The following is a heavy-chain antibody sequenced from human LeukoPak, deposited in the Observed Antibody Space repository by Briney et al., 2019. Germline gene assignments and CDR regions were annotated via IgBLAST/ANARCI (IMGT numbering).Heavy chain of an antibody. CDR1: GGSISSSSYY. J-gene: IGHJ4*02. CDR2: IYYSGST. V-gene: IGHV4-39*01. Sequence: SETLSLTCTVPGGSISSSSYYWGWIRQPPGKGLEWIGSIYYSGSTYYNPSLKSRVTISVDTSKNQFSLKLSSVTAADTAVYYCARLRDQLPYFDYWGQGTLVTVSS. D-gene: IGHD2-2*01. CDR3: ARLRDQLPYFDY.